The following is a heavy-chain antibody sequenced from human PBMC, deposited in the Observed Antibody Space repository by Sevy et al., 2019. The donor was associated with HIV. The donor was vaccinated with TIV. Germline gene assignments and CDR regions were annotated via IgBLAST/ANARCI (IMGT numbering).Heavy chain of an antibody. CDR1: GGSISSYY. CDR2: IYYSGST. V-gene: IGHV4-59*01. J-gene: IGHJ6*03. D-gene: IGHD2-2*01. CDR3: ARTQPHIVVVPAVQTHYYYYYMDV. Sequence: SETLSLTCTVSGGSISSYYWSWIRQPPGKGLEWIGYIYYSGSTNYNPSLKSRVTISVDTSKNQFSLKLSSVTAADTAVYYCARTQPHIVVVPAVQTHYYYYYMDVWGKGTTVTVSS.